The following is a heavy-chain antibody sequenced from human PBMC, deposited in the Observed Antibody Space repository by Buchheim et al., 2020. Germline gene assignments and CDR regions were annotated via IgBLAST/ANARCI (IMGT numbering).Heavy chain of an antibody. D-gene: IGHD6-25*01. CDR3: ARRRLYYYYGMDV. J-gene: IGHJ6*02. CDR1: GFTFSSYS. CDR2: ISSSSSTI. Sequence: EVQLVESGGGLVQPGGSLRLSCAASGFTFSSYSMNWVRQAPGKGLEWVSYISSSSSTIYYADSVKGRFTISRDNAKHSLYLQMNSLRAEDTAVYYCARRRLYYYYGMDVWGQGTT. V-gene: IGHV3-48*01.